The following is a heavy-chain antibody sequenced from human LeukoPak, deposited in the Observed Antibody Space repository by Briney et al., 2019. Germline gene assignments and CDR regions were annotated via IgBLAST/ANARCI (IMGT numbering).Heavy chain of an antibody. CDR1: GGSISTYY. Sequence: SETLSLTCTVSGGSISTYYGNWIRQAPGKGLEWIGYIYYSGSTNYNPSLKSRVTISVDTSKNQFSLKLSSVTAADTAVYYCARQSYDFWSGYYTVWFDPWGQGTLVTVSS. J-gene: IGHJ5*02. V-gene: IGHV4-59*01. CDR3: ARQSYDFWSGYYTVWFDP. D-gene: IGHD3-3*01. CDR2: IYYSGST.